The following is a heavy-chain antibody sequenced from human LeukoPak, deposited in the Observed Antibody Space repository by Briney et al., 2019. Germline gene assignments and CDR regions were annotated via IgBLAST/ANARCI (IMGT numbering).Heavy chain of an antibody. D-gene: IGHD4-17*01. Sequence: SQTLSLTCTVSGGSISSGGYYWSWIRQHPGKGLEWIGYIYYSGSTYYNPSLKSRATISVDTSKNQFSLKLSSVTAADTAVYYCARGISDYGDYFDYWGQGTLVTVSS. V-gene: IGHV4-31*03. CDR2: IYYSGST. CDR3: ARGISDYGDYFDY. CDR1: GGSISSGGYY. J-gene: IGHJ4*02.